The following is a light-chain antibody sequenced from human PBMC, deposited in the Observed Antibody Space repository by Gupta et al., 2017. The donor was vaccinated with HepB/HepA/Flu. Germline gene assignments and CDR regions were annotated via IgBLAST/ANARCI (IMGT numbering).Light chain of an antibody. CDR3: QHYNDWPPWT. CDR2: EVS. CDR1: QDIRTS. Sequence: EIVMTQSPATLSVSPGERATLSCWASQDIRTSLAWYQQKPGQAPRLLLLEVSLRATGVPARFSGSGSGTEFTLTISSLQSEDFAIYYCQHYNDWPPWTFGQGTKVEIK. J-gene: IGKJ1*01. V-gene: IGKV3-15*01.